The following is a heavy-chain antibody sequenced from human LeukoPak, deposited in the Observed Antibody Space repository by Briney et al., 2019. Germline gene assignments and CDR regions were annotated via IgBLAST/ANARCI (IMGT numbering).Heavy chain of an antibody. CDR2: IYTSGST. V-gene: IGHV4-4*07. J-gene: IGHJ4*02. D-gene: IGHD1-26*01. CDR3: ASSKALAGSYFDY. Sequence: SETLSLTCTVSGGSISSYYWSWIRQPAGKGLEWIGRIYTSGSTNYNPSLKSRVTVPVDTSKNQFSLKLSSVTAADTAVYYCASSKALAGSYFDYWGQGTLVTVSS. CDR1: GGSISSYY.